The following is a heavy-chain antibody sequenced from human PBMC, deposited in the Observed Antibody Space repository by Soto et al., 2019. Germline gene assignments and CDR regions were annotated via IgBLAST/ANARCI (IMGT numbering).Heavy chain of an antibody. CDR1: GFTFTSSA. V-gene: IGHV1-58*02. CDR2: IVVGSGNT. CDR3: AAPVVPAASERCYYYGMDV. J-gene: IGHJ6*02. Sequence: QMQLVQSGPEVKKPGTSVKVSCKASGFTFTSSAMQWVRQARGQRLEWIGWIVVGSGNTNYAQKFQERVTITRDMSTSTAYMELSSLRSEDTAVYYCAAPVVPAASERCYYYGMDVWGQGTTVTVSS. D-gene: IGHD2-2*01.